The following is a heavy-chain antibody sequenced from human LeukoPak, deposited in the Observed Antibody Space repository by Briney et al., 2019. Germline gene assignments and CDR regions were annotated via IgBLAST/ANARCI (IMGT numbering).Heavy chain of an antibody. CDR2: IYYSGST. V-gene: IGHV4-59*01. Sequence: SETLSLTCTVSGGSISSYYWSWIRQPPGKGLEWIGYIYYSGSTYYNPSLRSRVTISVDTSKNQFSLRLSSVTAADTAVYYCARSSEGRYYYDSSGFSYYYYYMDVWGKGTTVTISS. J-gene: IGHJ6*03. CDR3: ARSSEGRYYYDSSGFSYYYYYMDV. D-gene: IGHD3-22*01. CDR1: GGSISSYY.